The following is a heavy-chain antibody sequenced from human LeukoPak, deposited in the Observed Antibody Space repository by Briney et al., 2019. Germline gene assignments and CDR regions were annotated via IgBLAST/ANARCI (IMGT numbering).Heavy chain of an antibody. V-gene: IGHV3-64D*09. CDR2: ISSNGGST. Sequence: GGALRLSCSASGFTFSSYAMHWVRQAPGKGLEYVSVISSNGGSTYYADSVKGRFTISRDNSKNTLYLQKSSLRAEDTAVYYCVKGSLLWFGEVLGYWGQGTLVTVSS. CDR3: VKGSLLWFGEVLGY. J-gene: IGHJ4*02. CDR1: GFTFSSYA. D-gene: IGHD3-10*01.